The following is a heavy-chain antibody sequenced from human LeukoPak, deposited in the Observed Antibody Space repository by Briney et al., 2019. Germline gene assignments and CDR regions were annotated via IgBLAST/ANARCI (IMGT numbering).Heavy chain of an antibody. D-gene: IGHD3-22*01. CDR2: ISSTSTYL. Sequence: PGGSLTLSCGASGFTFSRATMNWVRQAPGKGLEWVSSISSTSTYLYYGDSVKGRFTISRDNAKKSLYLHMNSLRVEDTALYYCARDDDDNPNGHVWGQGTTVTVSS. CDR1: GFTFSRAT. J-gene: IGHJ6*02. CDR3: ARDDDDNPNGHV. V-gene: IGHV3-21*01.